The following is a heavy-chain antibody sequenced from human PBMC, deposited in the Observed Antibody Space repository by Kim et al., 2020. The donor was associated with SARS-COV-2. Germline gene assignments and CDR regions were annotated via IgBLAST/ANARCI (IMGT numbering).Heavy chain of an antibody. Sequence: GGSLRLSCAASGFTFSDYYMSWIRQAPGKGLEWVSYISSSSSYTNYADSVKGRFTISRDNAKNSLYLQMNSLRAEDTAVYYCARVRGYYDSSGPFDSWGQGTLVTVSS. CDR2: ISSSSSYT. J-gene: IGHJ4*02. CDR1: GFTFSDYY. V-gene: IGHV3-11*06. CDR3: ARVRGYYDSSGPFDS. D-gene: IGHD3-22*01.